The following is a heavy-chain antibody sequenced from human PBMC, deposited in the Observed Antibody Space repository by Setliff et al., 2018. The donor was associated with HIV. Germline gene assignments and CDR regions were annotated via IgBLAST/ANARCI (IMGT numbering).Heavy chain of an antibody. D-gene: IGHD1-7*01. CDR2: SYYSGST. CDR3: ARGDGTKYSYYYYMDV. CDR1: GGSISSYY. V-gene: IGHV4-59*01. Sequence: SETLSLTCTVSGGSISSYYWSWIRQPPGKGLEWVGYSYYSGSTTYNPSLKSRVTISVDTSKNQFSRKRSAVTAADTAVYYGARGDGTKYSYYYYMDVWGRGTTVTVSS. J-gene: IGHJ6*03.